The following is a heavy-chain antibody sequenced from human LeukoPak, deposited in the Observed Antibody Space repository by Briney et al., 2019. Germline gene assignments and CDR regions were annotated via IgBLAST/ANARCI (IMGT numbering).Heavy chain of an antibody. J-gene: IGHJ4*02. D-gene: IGHD2-21*01. CDR3: APTRATPLDGDFAY. V-gene: IGHV3-23*01. CDR2: ISGSGGST. CDR1: GLTFSSYA. Sequence: PGGSLRLSCAASGLTFSSYAMSWVRQAPGKGLEWVSAISGSGGSTYYADSVKGRFTISRDNSKNTLYLQMNSLRAEDTAVYYCAPTRATPLDGDFAYWGQGTLVTVSS.